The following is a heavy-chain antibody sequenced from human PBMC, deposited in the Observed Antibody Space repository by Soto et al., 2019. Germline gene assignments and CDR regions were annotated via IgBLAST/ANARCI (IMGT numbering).Heavy chain of an antibody. D-gene: IGHD2-15*01. CDR2: ISAYNGNT. CDR3: ASLVVAAQYYFYGMDF. J-gene: IGHJ6*02. CDR1: GYTFTSYG. V-gene: IGHV1-18*01. Sequence: ASVKVSCKASGYTFTSYGISWVRQAPGQGLEWMGWISAYNGNTNYAQKLQGRVTMTTDTSTSTAYMELRSLRSEDTAVYYCASLVVAAQYYFYGMDFWDQGTTVTLSS.